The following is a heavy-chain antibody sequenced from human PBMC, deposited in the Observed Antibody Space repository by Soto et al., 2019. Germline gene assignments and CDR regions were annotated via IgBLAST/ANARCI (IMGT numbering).Heavy chain of an antibody. V-gene: IGHV3-74*03. D-gene: IGHD1-26*01. J-gene: IGHJ4*02. Sequence: EVQLVESGGGLVQPGGSLRLSCAASGFTFSSYWMHWVRQVPGKGLVWVSHIDSDGNSTTYADSVKGRFTISRDNAKNTGYLRMNSLRADDTAVYYCVRDDVGVGIDYWGLGTLVTVSS. CDR2: IDSDGNST. CDR1: GFTFSSYW. CDR3: VRDDVGVGIDY.